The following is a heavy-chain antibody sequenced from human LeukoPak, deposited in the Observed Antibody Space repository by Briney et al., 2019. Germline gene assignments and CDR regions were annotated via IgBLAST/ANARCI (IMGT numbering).Heavy chain of an antibody. Sequence: SETLSLTCTVSGGSVNNYYWTWIRQPAGKGLEWIGRIYSSVTTNFNPSTRGTTYYNPSLKSRVTMSVDTSKNQFSLRLTSVTAADTAVYFCAREANLGLRYLKFWGQGTLVAVSS. CDR2: IYSSVTT. V-gene: IGHV4-4*07. D-gene: IGHD3-9*01. J-gene: IGHJ4*02. CDR3: AREANLGLRYLKF. CDR1: GGSVNNYY.